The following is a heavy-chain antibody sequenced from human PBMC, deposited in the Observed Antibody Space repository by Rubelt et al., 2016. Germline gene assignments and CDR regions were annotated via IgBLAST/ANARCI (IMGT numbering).Heavy chain of an antibody. CDR3: ARTQTETEPDY. CDR2: IVWDDDK. Sequence: QVTLRESGPALVKPTHTLTLTCTFSGFSLSTSGMCVIWIRQPPGMALEWLALIVWDDDKHYSTSLRTRLTISKDTSKNPVVLTMTDMDPVDTATYYCARTQTETEPDYWGQGTLVTVSS. D-gene: IGHD1-1*01. V-gene: IGHV2-70*01. CDR1: GFSLSTSGMC. J-gene: IGHJ4*02.